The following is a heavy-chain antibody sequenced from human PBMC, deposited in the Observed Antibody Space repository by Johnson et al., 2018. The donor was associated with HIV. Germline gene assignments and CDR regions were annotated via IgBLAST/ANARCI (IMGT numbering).Heavy chain of an antibody. CDR2: ISSSGSST. D-gene: IGHD4-17*01. Sequence: QVHLVESGGGLVKPGGSLRLSCVASGFTFSGYNMGWIRQAPGKGLECLTYISSSGSSTYYTDSVKGRLTISRDNARKSLYLQINSLTAEDTAIYYCARDATPWGGDYVGYAFDLWGQGKKITVSS. CDR3: ARDATPWGGDYVGYAFDL. CDR1: GFTFSGYN. J-gene: IGHJ3*01. V-gene: IGHV3-11*01.